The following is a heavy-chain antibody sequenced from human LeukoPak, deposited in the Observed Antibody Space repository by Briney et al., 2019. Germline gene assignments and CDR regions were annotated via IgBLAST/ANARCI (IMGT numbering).Heavy chain of an antibody. CDR1: GGTFSSYA. CDR2: IIPIFGTA. V-gene: IGHV1-69*05. CDR3: ARMIDNWFDP. Sequence: SVKVSFKASGGTFSSYAISWVRQAPGQGLEWMGGIIPIFGTANYAQKFQGRVTITTDESTSTAYMELSSLRSEDTAVYYCARMIDNWFDPWGQGTLVTVSS. J-gene: IGHJ5*02. D-gene: IGHD2-21*01.